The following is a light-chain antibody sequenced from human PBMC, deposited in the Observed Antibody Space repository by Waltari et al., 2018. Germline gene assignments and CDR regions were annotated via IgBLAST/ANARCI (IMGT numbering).Light chain of an antibody. CDR2: TIN. J-gene: IGLJ2*01. CDR1: SSNIGNNY. V-gene: IGLV1-47*01. CDR3: ATWDDSLNGQVI. Sequence: QSVLTQPPLASGTPGQSVTISCSGSSSNIGNNYVDWYQQLPGKAPKHLIFTINQRPSGFPARFSGSKYGASTSLAISGLRSEDEADYYCATWDDSLNGQVIFGGGTKLTVL.